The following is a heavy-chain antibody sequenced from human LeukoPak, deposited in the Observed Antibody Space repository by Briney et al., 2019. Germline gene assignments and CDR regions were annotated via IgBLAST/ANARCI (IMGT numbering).Heavy chain of an antibody. CDR3: ARVGSSGYPIDY. J-gene: IGHJ4*02. V-gene: IGHV3-11*01. CDR1: GFTFSDYY. Sequence: GGSLRLSCAASGFTFSDYYMSWIRQAPGKGLEWVSHISSSGSTINYADSVKGRFTISRDSAKKSLFLQMNSLRAEDTAVYYCARVGSSGYPIDYWGQGTLVTVSS. CDR2: ISSSGSTI. D-gene: IGHD3-22*01.